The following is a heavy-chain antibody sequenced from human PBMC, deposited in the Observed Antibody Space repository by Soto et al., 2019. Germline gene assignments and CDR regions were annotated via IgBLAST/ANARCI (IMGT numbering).Heavy chain of an antibody. CDR1: GYTFTGYY. J-gene: IGHJ5*02. CDR3: ARVPGCSCGSCYANGWFDP. Sequence: QVQLVQSGAEVKKPGASVKVSCKASGYTFTGYYMHWVRQAPGQGLEWMGWINPNSGGTNYAQKFQGWVTMTRDTSISTAYMELRRLRAADTSVYYCARVPGCSCGSCYANGWFDPWGQGTLVTVSS. V-gene: IGHV1-2*04. CDR2: INPNSGGT. D-gene: IGHD2-15*01.